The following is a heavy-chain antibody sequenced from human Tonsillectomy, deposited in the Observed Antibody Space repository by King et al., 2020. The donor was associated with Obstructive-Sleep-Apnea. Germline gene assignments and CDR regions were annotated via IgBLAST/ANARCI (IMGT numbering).Heavy chain of an antibody. CDR2: MYSGGST. CDR3: ARGYTVTTPGFDY. CDR1: GFTVSSNY. V-gene: IGHV3-53*04. Sequence: VQLVESGGGLVQPGGCLRLSCAASGFTVSSNYMSWVRQAPGKGLEWFSVMYSGGSTYYADSVQGRLTISRHNSKNTLYLQMNSLRAEYTAVYYCARGYTVTTPGFDYWGQGTLVTVSS. D-gene: IGHD4-17*01. J-gene: IGHJ4*02.